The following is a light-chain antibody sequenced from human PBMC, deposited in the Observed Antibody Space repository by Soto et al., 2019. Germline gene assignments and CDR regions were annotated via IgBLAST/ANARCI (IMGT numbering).Light chain of an antibody. CDR2: GAS. CDR3: QQHGSSPIT. CDR1: QSVSSY. V-gene: IGKV3-20*01. J-gene: IGKJ1*01. Sequence: EIVLTQSPATLSLSPGERATLSCRASQSVSSYLAWYQQKPGQTPRLLIYGASSRATGIPDRFSGSGSGTDFTLTISRLEPEDFAVYYCQQHGSSPITFGQGTKVDIK.